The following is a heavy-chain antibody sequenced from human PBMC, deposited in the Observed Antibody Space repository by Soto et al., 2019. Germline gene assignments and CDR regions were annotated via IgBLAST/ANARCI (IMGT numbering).Heavy chain of an antibody. D-gene: IGHD3-22*01. V-gene: IGHV1-58*01. J-gene: IGHJ4*02. CDR2: IVVGSGNT. CDR3: AASANSVVAFDY. Sequence: SVEVSCKASGFTFTSSAVQWVRQARGQRLEWIGWIVVGSGNTNYAQKFQERVTITRDMSTSTAYMELSSLRSEDTAVYYCAASANSVVAFDYWGQGTLVTVSS. CDR1: GFTFTSSA.